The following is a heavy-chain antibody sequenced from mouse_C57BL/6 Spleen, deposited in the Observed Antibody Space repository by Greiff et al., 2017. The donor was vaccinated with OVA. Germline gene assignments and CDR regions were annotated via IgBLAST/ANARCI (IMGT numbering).Heavy chain of an antibody. D-gene: IGHD2-4*01. CDR3: ARDGGLRGFAY. J-gene: IGHJ3*01. CDR2: INYDGSST. V-gene: IGHV5-16*01. CDR1: GFTFSDYY. Sequence: EVQLVEYEGGLVQPGSSMKLSCTASGFTFSDYYMAWVRQVPEKGLEWVANINYDGSSTYYLDSLKSRFIISRDNAKNILYLQMSSLKSEDTATYYCARDGGLRGFAYWGQGTLVTVSA.